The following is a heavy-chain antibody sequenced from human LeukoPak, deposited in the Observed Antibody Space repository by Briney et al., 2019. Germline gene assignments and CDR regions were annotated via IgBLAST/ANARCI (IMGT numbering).Heavy chain of an antibody. CDR1: GYTFTSYA. V-gene: IGHV1-3*03. J-gene: IGHJ4*02. CDR3: ARALAVTGRGPRDFDF. CDR2: INAGNGNT. Sequence: ASVKVSCKASGYTFTSYAMHWVRQAPGQRLEWMGWINAGNGNTKYSQEFQGRVTITRDTSASTAYMELSSLRSEDMAVYYCARALAVTGRGPRDFDFWGQGTLVTVSS. D-gene: IGHD6-19*01.